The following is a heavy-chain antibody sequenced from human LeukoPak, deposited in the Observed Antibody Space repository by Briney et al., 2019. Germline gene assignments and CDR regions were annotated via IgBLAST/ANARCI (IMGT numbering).Heavy chain of an antibody. V-gene: IGHV3-30-3*01. J-gene: IGHJ6*02. CDR1: GFTFSSYA. CDR2: ISYDGSNK. D-gene: IGHD3-10*01. Sequence: PGGSLRLSCAASGFTFSSYAMHWVRQAPGKGLEWAAVISYDGSNKYYADSVKGRFTISRDNAKNSLYLQMNSLRAEDTAVYYCARDRDGSGLYYYYGMDVWGQGTTVTVSS. CDR3: ARDRDGSGLYYYYGMDV.